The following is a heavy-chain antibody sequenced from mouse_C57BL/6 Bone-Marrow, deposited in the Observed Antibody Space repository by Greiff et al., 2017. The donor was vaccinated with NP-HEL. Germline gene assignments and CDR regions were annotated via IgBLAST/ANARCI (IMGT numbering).Heavy chain of an antibody. Sequence: QVQLQQSGAELVRPGSSVKLSCKASGYTFTSYWMHWVKQRPIQGLEWIGNIDPSDSETHYNQKFKDKATLTVDKSSSTAYMQLSSLTAEDSAVCDCARALDGSTPPFGGWGQGTTLTVSS. CDR1: GYTFTSYW. V-gene: IGHV1-52*01. CDR2: IDPSDSET. CDR3: ARALDGSTPPFGG. J-gene: IGHJ2*01. D-gene: IGHD1-1*01.